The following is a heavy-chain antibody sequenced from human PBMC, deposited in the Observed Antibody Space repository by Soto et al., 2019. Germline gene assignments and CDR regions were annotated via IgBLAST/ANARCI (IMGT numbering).Heavy chain of an antibody. CDR1: GYTLTELS. D-gene: IGHD3-3*01. CDR2: FDPEDGET. CDR3: ATTPYYGYYYYMDV. V-gene: IGHV1-24*01. Sequence: ASVKVSCKVSGYTLTELSMHWVRQAPGKGLEWMGGFDPEDGETIYAQKFQGRVTMTEDTSTDTAYMELSSLRSEDTAVYYCATTPYYGYYYYMDVWAKGPRSPSP. J-gene: IGHJ6*03.